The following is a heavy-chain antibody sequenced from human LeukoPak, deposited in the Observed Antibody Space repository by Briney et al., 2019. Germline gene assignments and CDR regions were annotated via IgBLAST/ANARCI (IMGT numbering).Heavy chain of an antibody. Sequence: GGSLRLSCAASGFTFSSYWMNWVRQAPGKGLEWVANIKQDGSEKNYVDSVKGRFTISRDNAKSSLFLQMNNLRAEDTAVYYCAKGGRGNGEVYWGQGTLVTVSS. CDR3: AKGGRGNGEVY. D-gene: IGHD2-8*01. J-gene: IGHJ4*02. CDR1: GFTFSSYW. CDR2: IKQDGSEK. V-gene: IGHV3-7*01.